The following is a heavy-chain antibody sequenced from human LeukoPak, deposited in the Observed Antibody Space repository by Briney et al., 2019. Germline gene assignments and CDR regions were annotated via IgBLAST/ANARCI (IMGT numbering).Heavy chain of an antibody. CDR1: GGSFSGYY. V-gene: IGHV4-34*01. J-gene: IGHJ5*02. CDR2: INHSGST. CDR3: ARLGGSSSWYSGWFDP. D-gene: IGHD6-13*01. Sequence: SETLYLTCAVYGGSFSGYYWSWIRQPPGKGLEWIGEINHSGSTNYNPSLKSRVTISVDTSKNQFSLKLSSVTAADTAVYYCARLGGSSSWYSGWFDPWGQGTLVTVSS.